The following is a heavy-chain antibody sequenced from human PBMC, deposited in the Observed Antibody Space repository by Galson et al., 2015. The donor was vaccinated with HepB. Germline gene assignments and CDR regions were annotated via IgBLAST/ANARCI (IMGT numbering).Heavy chain of an antibody. V-gene: IGHV3-23*01. Sequence: SLRLSCAASGFTFSSYAMTWVRQAPGKGLEWVSDISGSGSITYYADSVKGRFTISRDNSKNTLYLQMNSLRAEDTAVYYCAKDRFSLAATGYFDYWGQGTLVTVSS. CDR3: AKDRFSLAATGYFDY. CDR2: ISGSGSIT. J-gene: IGHJ4*02. CDR1: GFTFSSYA. D-gene: IGHD6-13*01.